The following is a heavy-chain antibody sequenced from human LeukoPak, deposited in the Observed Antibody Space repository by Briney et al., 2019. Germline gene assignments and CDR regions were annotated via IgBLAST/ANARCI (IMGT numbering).Heavy chain of an antibody. D-gene: IGHD2-2*01. V-gene: IGHV1-2*02. CDR1: GYTFTGYY. J-gene: IGHJ4*02. CDR2: INPNSGGT. Sequence: ASVKVSCKASGYTFTGYYMHWVRQAPGQGLEWMGWINPNSGGTNYAQKFQGRVTMTRDTSISTAYMELSRLRSDDTAVYYCARSIPAAMLIDYWGQGTLVTVSP. CDR3: ARSIPAAMLIDY.